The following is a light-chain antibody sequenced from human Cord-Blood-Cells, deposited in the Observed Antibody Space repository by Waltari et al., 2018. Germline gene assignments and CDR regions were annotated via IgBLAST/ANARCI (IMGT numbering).Light chain of an antibody. CDR1: SSDVGGYNY. CDR2: DVS. J-gene: IGLJ3*02. Sequence: QSALTQPASVSGSPGQSITISCTGTSSDVGGYNYVSWYQQHPGKAPKLMIYDVSNRPSGVSNRFSGSKSGNTASLAISGVQAEDEADYYCSSYTSSSTRVFGGGTKLTGL. CDR3: SSYTSSSTRV. V-gene: IGLV2-14*01.